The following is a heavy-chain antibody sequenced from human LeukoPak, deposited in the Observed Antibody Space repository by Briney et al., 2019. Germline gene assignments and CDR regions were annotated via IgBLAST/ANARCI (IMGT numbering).Heavy chain of an antibody. V-gene: IGHV1-2*02. CDR1: GYTFTGYY. J-gene: IGHJ6*03. CDR3: ARVLVPAGALWYYYYYMDV. D-gene: IGHD2-2*01. Sequence: GASVKVSCKASGYTFTGYYKHWVRQAPGQGLEWMGWINPNSGGTNYAQKFQGRVTMTRDTSISTAYMELSRLRSDDTAVYYCARVLVPAGALWYYYYYMDVWGKGTTVTISS. CDR2: INPNSGGT.